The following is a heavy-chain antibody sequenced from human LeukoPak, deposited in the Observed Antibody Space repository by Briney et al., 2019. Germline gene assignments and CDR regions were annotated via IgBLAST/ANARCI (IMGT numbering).Heavy chain of an antibody. CDR3: ASCHSGSYYIDY. V-gene: IGHV3-21*01. J-gene: IGHJ4*02. CDR1: GFTFSSYS. D-gene: IGHD1-26*01. Sequence: GGSLRLSCAASGFTFSSYSMNWVRQAPGKGLEWVSSISSSSSYIYYADSVKGRFTISRDNAKNSLYLQMNSLRAEDTAVYYGASCHSGSYYIDYWGQGTLVTVSS. CDR2: ISSSSSYI.